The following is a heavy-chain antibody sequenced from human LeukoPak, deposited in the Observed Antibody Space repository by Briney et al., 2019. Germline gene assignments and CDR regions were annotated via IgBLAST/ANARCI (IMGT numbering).Heavy chain of an antibody. CDR1: GRSISSSSDY. Sequence: SDPLSLPCSVSGRSISSSSDYWGRTPQPPGKGLEWIGRKYYRRSTYYTPSLKSRVIISVDTSNNQFSLKLSSVTAADAAVYYCARHYDGWELLQFFDYWGQGTLVTVSS. J-gene: IGHJ4*02. CDR3: ARHYDGWELLQFFDY. V-gene: IGHV4-39*01. CDR2: KYYRRST. D-gene: IGHD1-26*01.